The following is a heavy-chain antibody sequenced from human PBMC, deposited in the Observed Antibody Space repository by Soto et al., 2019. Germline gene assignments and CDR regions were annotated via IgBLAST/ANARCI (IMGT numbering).Heavy chain of an antibody. CDR3: ARITPNIVVVVADPGVFDY. CDR1: GGSFSGYY. J-gene: IGHJ4*02. CDR2: INHSGST. V-gene: IGHV4-34*01. Sequence: SETLSLTCAVYGGSFSGYYWSWIRQPPGKGLEWIGEINHSGSTNYNPSLKSRVTISVDTSKNQFSLKLSSVTAADTAVYYCARITPNIVVVVADPGVFDYWGQGTLVTVSS. D-gene: IGHD2-15*01.